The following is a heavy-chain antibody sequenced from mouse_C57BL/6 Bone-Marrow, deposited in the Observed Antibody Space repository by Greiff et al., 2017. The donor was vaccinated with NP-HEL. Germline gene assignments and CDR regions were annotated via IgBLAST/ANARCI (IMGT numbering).Heavy chain of an antibody. V-gene: IGHV1-15*01. J-gene: IGHJ1*03. Sequence: QVQLQQSGAELVRPGASVTLSCKASGYTFTDYEMHWVKQTPVHGLEWIGAIDPETGGTDYNQKFKGKAILTADKSSSTAYMELRSLTSEDSAVYYCTSRGYYSSSYFDVWGTGTTVTVSS. CDR1: GYTFTDYE. CDR3: TSRGYYSSSYFDV. D-gene: IGHD1-1*01. CDR2: IDPETGGT.